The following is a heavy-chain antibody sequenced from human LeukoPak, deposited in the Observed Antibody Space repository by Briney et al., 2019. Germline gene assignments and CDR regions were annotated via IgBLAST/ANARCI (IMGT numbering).Heavy chain of an antibody. CDR1: GGTFSSYA. Sequence: GSSVKVSCKASGGTFSSYAISWVRQAPGQGLEWMGRIFPIFATANYAQKFQGRVTMTRDTSISTAYMEVSRLTSDDTAIYYCARAGCGSGSHCADYYYGLDAWGQGTTVTVSS. CDR3: ARAGCGSGSHCADYYYGLDA. J-gene: IGHJ6*01. D-gene: IGHD3-10*01. CDR2: IFPIFATA. V-gene: IGHV1-69*05.